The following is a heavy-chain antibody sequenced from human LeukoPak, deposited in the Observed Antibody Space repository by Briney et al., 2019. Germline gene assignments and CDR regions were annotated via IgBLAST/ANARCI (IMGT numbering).Heavy chain of an antibody. J-gene: IGHJ4*02. D-gene: IGHD2-15*01. CDR1: GFTFSSYA. V-gene: IGHV3-23*01. CDR3: AAHCSGGRCFDY. Sequence: GGFLRLSCAASGFTFSSYAMRWVRQAPGKGLEWVSGISGSGGSTYYADSVKGRFTSTRDNSKNTLYLQMNSLRAEDTAVYYCAAHCSGGRCFDYWGQGTLVTVSS. CDR2: ISGSGGST.